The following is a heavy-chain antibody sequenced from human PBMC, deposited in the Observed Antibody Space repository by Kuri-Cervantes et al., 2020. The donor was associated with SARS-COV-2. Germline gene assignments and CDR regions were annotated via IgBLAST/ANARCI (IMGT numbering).Heavy chain of an antibody. V-gene: IGHV3-30-3*01. D-gene: IGHD3-10*01. J-gene: IGHJ3*02. Sequence: GGSLRLSCAASGFFFGAYSMHWVRQAPGKGLEWVAGLSFDGTNDYYTQSVKGRFTISRDNSNNTLFLHMDSLRGDDTAVYYCARERGPDADGFDIWGQGTMVTVSS. CDR2: LSFDGTND. CDR3: ARERGPDADGFDI. CDR1: GFFFGAYS.